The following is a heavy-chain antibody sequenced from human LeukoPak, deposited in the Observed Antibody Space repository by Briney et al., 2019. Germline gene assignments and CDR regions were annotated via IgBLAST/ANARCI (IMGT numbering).Heavy chain of an antibody. V-gene: IGHV3-30*02. CDR3: AKDLRSRIAAAGAPDY. D-gene: IGHD6-13*01. Sequence: GGSLRLSCAASGFTFSSYGMHWVRQTPGKGLECVAFIRYDGGNQYYTDSVKGRITISRDNSKNTIYLQMNSLRAEDTAVYYCAKDLRSRIAAAGAPDYWGQGTLVTVSS. CDR1: GFTFSSYG. CDR2: IRYDGGNQ. J-gene: IGHJ4*02.